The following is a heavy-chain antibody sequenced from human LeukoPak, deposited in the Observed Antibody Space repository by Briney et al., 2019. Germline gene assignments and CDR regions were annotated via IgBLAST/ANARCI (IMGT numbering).Heavy chain of an antibody. CDR1: GFTFSSYG. V-gene: IGHV3-33*01. J-gene: IGHJ4*02. CDR2: IWYDGSNK. Sequence: GGSLRLSCAASGFTFSSYGMHWVRQAPGKGLEWVAVIWYDGSNKYYADSVKGRFTISRDNSKNTLYLQMNSLRAEDTAVYYCARVRVYYYDSSGYNPPYYFDYWGRGTLVTVSS. D-gene: IGHD3-22*01. CDR3: ARVRVYYYDSSGYNPPYYFDY.